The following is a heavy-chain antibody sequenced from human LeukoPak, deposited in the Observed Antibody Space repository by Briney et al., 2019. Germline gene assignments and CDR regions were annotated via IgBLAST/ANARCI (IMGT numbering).Heavy chain of an antibody. D-gene: IGHD3-22*01. CDR3: ATHRHYYDSSGYYNDY. CDR1: GYTLTELS. Sequence: ASVKVSCKVSGYTLTELSMHWVRQAPGRGLEWMGGFDPEDGETIYARKFQGRVTMTEDTSTDTAYMELSSLRSEDTAVYYCATHRHYYDSSGYYNDYWGQGTLVTVSS. J-gene: IGHJ4*02. V-gene: IGHV1-24*01. CDR2: FDPEDGET.